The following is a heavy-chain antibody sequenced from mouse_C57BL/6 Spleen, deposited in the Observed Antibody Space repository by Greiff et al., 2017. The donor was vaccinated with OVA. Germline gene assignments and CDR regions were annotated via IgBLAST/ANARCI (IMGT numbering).Heavy chain of an antibody. D-gene: IGHD3-3*01. CDR1: GFTFSDYG. CDR2: ISSGSSTI. J-gene: IGHJ4*01. V-gene: IGHV5-17*01. Sequence: EVNVVESGGGLVKPGGSLKLSCAASGFTFSDYGMHWVRQAPEKGLEWVAYISSGSSTIYYADTVKGRFTISSDNAKNTLFLQMTSLRSEETAMYYCARPGDPYAMDYWGQGTSVTVSS. CDR3: ARPGDPYAMDY.